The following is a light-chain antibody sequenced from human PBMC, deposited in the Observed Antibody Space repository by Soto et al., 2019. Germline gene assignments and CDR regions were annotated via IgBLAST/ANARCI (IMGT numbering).Light chain of an antibody. CDR2: DVS. CDR1: SSDVGGYNY. Sequence: QSVRAQPASVSGSPGQSSSISCTRTSSDVGGYNYVSWYQQHPGKAPKLMIYDVSNRPSGVSNRFSGSKSGNTASLTISGLQAEDEADYYCSSYTSSSTLYVFGTGTKVTVL. V-gene: IGLV2-14*01. J-gene: IGLJ1*01. CDR3: SSYTSSSTLYV.